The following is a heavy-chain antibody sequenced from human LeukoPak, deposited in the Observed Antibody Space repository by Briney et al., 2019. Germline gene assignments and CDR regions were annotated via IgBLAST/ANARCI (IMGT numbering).Heavy chain of an antibody. V-gene: IGHV4-34*01. Sequence: KPSETLSLTCAVYGGSFSGDFWSWIRQSPGKGLEWIGEINHGGSTTYNPSLQSRVTISVDTSKNQFSLKLSSVTAADTAVYYCARTPFAYYYYYYMDVWGKGTTVTVSS. D-gene: IGHD2-15*01. CDR1: GGSFSGDF. J-gene: IGHJ6*03. CDR2: INHGGST. CDR3: ARTPFAYYYYYYMDV.